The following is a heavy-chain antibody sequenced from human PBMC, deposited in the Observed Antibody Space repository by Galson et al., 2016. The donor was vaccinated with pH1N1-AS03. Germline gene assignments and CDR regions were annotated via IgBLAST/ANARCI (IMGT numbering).Heavy chain of an antibody. V-gene: IGHV3-30*03. CDR3: ARSQSFYVDYFDN. D-gene: IGHD3-10*02. CDR1: GFTFRSYG. J-gene: IGHJ4*02. Sequence: SPRLSCAASGFTFRSYGMHWVRQTPGKGLQWVAVISYDESKKLYADSVRGRSTISRDNSKNTLYLQMNSLRPEDTAVYFCARSQSFYVDYFDNWGQGTLVTVSS. CDR2: ISYDESKK.